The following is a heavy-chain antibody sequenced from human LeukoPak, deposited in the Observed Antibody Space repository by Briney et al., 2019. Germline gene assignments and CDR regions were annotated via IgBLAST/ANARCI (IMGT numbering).Heavy chain of an antibody. CDR1: GFTFSGYE. CDR2: ISSSGSTI. D-gene: IGHD1-14*01. J-gene: IGHJ4*02. CDR3: ARETGYAFDY. Sequence: PGGSLRLSCAASGFTFSGYEMNWVRQAPGKGLEWVSYISSSGSTIYYADSVKGRFTISRDNAKNSLYLQMNSLRAEDTAVYYCARETGYAFDYWGQGTLVTVSS. V-gene: IGHV3-48*03.